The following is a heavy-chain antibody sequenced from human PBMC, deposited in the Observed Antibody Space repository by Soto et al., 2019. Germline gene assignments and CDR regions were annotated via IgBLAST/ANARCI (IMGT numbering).Heavy chain of an antibody. Sequence: QVQLVQSGAEVKKPGASVTVSCKASGYTFTSYGISWVRQAPGQGPEWMGRISTYNGNTNYVQKLQGRVTMTTDTSTNTAYMELRSLRYDDTAVYYCARDPGYSTTWHQAFDIWGQGTMVTVSS. CDR1: GYTFTSYG. V-gene: IGHV1-18*01. CDR2: ISTYNGNT. D-gene: IGHD6-13*01. CDR3: ARDPGYSTTWHQAFDI. J-gene: IGHJ3*02.